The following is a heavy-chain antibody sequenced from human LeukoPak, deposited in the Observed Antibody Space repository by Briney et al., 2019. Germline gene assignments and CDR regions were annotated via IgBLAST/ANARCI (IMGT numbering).Heavy chain of an antibody. CDR3: AKDRGYGEHEPFES. Sequence: GGSLRLSCVGSGFTFSDYAIHWVRQAPGKGLEWVAVASHDEVGKQFADSVKGRFTLSRDNSRDSLHLQMNRLRDEDTGVYYCAKDRGYGEHEPFESWGQGSLVTVSS. J-gene: IGHJ4*02. CDR1: GFTFSDYA. CDR2: ASHDEVGK. D-gene: IGHD4-17*01. V-gene: IGHV3-30*18.